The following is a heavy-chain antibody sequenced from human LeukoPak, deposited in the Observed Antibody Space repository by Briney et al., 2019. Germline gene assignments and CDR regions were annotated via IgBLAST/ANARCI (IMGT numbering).Heavy chain of an antibody. D-gene: IGHD3-3*01. Sequence: ASETLSLTCTVSGGSISSYYWSWIRQPPGKGLEWIGYIYYSGSTNYNPSLKSRVTISVGTSKNQFSLKLSSVTAADTAVYYCARLERGILTPRNWFDPWGQGTLVTVSS. V-gene: IGHV4-59*08. J-gene: IGHJ5*02. CDR1: GGSISSYY. CDR3: ARLERGILTPRNWFDP. CDR2: IYYSGST.